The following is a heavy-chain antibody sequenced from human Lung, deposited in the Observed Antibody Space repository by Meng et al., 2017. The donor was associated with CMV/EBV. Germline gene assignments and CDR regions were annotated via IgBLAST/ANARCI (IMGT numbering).Heavy chain of an antibody. CDR1: GGSISTHY. CDR2: VFYNGNA. D-gene: IGHD6-13*01. Sequence: SETLSLTCIVSGGSISTHYWSWIRQRPGKGLEWIGYVFYNGNANYNPSLTSRVTISVDTSKNQFSLKLNSVTAADTAVYYCARSRAAWDWFDPWGQGTLVTVSS. J-gene: IGHJ5*02. V-gene: IGHV4-59*11. CDR3: ARSRAAWDWFDP.